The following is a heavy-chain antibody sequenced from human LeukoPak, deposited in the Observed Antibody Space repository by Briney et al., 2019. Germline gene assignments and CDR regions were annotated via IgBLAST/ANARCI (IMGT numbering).Heavy chain of an antibody. CDR1: GGSISSYY. CDR3: ARSTVTNYYYYGMDV. Sequence: SETLSLTCTVSGGSISSYYWSWIRQPPGKGLEWIGYIYYSGSTNYNPSLKSRVTISVDTSKNQFSLELSSVTAADTAVYYCARSTVTNYYYYGMDVWGQGTTVTVSS. D-gene: IGHD4-11*01. J-gene: IGHJ6*02. V-gene: IGHV4-59*01. CDR2: IYYSGST.